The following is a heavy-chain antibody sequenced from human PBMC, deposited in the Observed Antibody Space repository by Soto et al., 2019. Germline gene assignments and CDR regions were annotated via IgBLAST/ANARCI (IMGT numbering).Heavy chain of an antibody. CDR1: GFTVSRNY. Sequence: GGSLRLSCAASGFTVSRNYMSWVRQAPGKGLEWVSVTYSGGSTYYADSVKGRVTISVDTSKNQFSLKLSSVTAADTAVYYCARSLITMVPEADWGQGTLVTVSS. V-gene: IGHV3-53*01. CDR2: TYSGGST. J-gene: IGHJ4*02. D-gene: IGHD3-10*01. CDR3: ARSLITMVPEAD.